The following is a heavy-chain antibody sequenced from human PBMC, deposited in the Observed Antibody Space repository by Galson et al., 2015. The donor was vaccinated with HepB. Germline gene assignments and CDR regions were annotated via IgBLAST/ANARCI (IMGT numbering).Heavy chain of an antibody. V-gene: IGHV4-39*02. Sequence: TLSLTCTVSGGSISSSSYYWGWIRQPPGKGLEWIGSIYYSESTYYNPSLKSRVTISVDTSKNQFSLKLSSVTAADTAVYYCAREGTTPYYYYYGMDIWGQGTTVTVSS. J-gene: IGHJ6*02. D-gene: IGHD1-1*01. CDR1: GGSISSSSYY. CDR3: AREGTTPYYYYYGMDI. CDR2: IYYSEST.